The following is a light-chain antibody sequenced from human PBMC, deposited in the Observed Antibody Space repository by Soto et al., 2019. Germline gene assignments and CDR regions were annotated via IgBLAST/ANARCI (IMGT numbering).Light chain of an antibody. CDR1: TSNIGNKF. CDR2: DND. Sequence: QSVLTQPPSVSAAPGQKVTISCSGSTSNIGNKFVSWYQQLPGTAPKLLIYDNDKRPSGIPDRFSGSKSGTSATLGITGLQTEDEAEYCSGTWDSSRVAVVFGGGTKLTGL. CDR3: GTWDSSRVAVV. V-gene: IGLV1-51*01. J-gene: IGLJ2*01.